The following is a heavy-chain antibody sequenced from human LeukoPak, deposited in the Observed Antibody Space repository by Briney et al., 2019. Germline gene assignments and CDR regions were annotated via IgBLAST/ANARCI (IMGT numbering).Heavy chain of an antibody. V-gene: IGHV4-59*01. J-gene: IGHJ4*02. CDR2: IYYSGST. CDR1: GGSISSYY. CDR3: ARSTTVNPFFGY. D-gene: IGHD4-17*01. Sequence: SQTLSLTCTVPGGSISSYYWSWIRQPPGKGLEWIGYIYYSGSTNYNPSLKSRVTISVDTSKNQFSLKLSSVTAADTAVYYCARSTTVNPFFGYWGQGTLVTVSS.